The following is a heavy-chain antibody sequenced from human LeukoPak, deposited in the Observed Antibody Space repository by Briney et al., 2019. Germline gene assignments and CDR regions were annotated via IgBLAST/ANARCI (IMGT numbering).Heavy chain of an antibody. CDR1: GFTVSSNY. J-gene: IGHJ6*03. Sequence: GGSLRLSCAASGFTVSSNYMSWVRQAPGKGLEWVSVIYSGGSTYYADSVKGRFTISRDNSKNTLYRQMNSLRAEDTAVYYCASGSGSYRTPYYYMDVWGTGTTVTVSS. V-gene: IGHV3-53*01. D-gene: IGHD3-10*01. CDR2: IYSGGST. CDR3: ASGSGSYRTPYYYMDV.